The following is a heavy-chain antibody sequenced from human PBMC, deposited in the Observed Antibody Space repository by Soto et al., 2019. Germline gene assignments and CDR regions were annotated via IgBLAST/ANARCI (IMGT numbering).Heavy chain of an antibody. CDR3: ARDDSGFSGSHYIDYFNY. V-gene: IGHV1-3*01. Sequence: GASVKVSCKSSGYTFTGYAMHCVRQAPGQRLEWMGWINAGNGNTKYSQKFQGRVTITRDTSASTAYMELSSLRSEDTAVYYCARDDSGFSGSHYIDYFNYWGQGALVTVSS. J-gene: IGHJ4*02. D-gene: IGHD1-26*01. CDR1: GYTFTGYA. CDR2: INAGNGNT.